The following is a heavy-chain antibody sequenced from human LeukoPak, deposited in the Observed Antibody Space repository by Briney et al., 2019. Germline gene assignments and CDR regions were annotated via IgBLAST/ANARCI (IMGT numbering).Heavy chain of an antibody. V-gene: IGHV3-23*01. D-gene: IGHD3-9*01. Sequence: PGGSLRLSCAASGFTFSSYAMSWVRQAPGKGLEWVSAISGSGGSTYYADSVKGRFTISRDNSKNTLYLQMNSLRAEDTAVYYCAKDYDILTGYYTEDAFDIWGQGTMVTVSS. CDR1: GFTFSSYA. J-gene: IGHJ3*02. CDR3: AKDYDILTGYYTEDAFDI. CDR2: ISGSGGST.